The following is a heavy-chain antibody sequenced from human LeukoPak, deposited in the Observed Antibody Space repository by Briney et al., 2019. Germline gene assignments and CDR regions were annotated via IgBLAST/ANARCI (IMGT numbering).Heavy chain of an antibody. V-gene: IGHV4-34*01. CDR2: INHSGST. CDR1: GGSFSGYY. CDR3: ARALPRAGQSYYYYGMDV. Sequence: SETLSLTCAVSGGSFSGYYWSWIRQPPGKGLEWIGEINHSGSTNYNPSLKSRVTISVDTSKNQFSLKLSSVTAADTAVYYCARALPRAGQSYYYYGMDVWGQGTTVTVSS. J-gene: IGHJ6*02. D-gene: IGHD6-19*01.